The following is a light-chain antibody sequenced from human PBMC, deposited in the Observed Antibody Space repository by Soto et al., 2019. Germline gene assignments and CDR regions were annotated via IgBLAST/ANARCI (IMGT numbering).Light chain of an antibody. CDR1: SSNIGAGYD. V-gene: IGLV1-40*01. CDR3: QSYDSSLSGSI. Sequence: QSVLTQPPSVSGAPGQRGTISCTGSSSNIGAGYDVHWYQQLPGIAPKLLIYSNSNRPSGVPDRFSGSKSGTSASLAITGLQAEDEADYYCQSYDSSLSGSIFGGGTKLTVL. J-gene: IGLJ2*01. CDR2: SNS.